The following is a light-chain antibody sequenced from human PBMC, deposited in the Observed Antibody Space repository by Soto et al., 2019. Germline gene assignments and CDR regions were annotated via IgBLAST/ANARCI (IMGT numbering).Light chain of an antibody. V-gene: IGKV1-5*03. Sequence: DIQMTQSPSTLSASVGDRVTITCRASQSISSWLAWYQQKPGKAPNLLISKASSLKNGVSSRFSGSGSGTEFTLTISSLQPDDFATYYCQQYNSFSYTFGQGTKLEIK. J-gene: IGKJ2*01. CDR3: QQYNSFSYT. CDR1: QSISSW. CDR2: KAS.